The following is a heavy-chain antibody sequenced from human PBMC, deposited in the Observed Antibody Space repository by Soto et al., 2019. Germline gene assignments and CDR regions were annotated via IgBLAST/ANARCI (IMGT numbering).Heavy chain of an antibody. D-gene: IGHD6-13*01. CDR1: GFTFSSYA. CDR2: ISGSGGST. CDR3: AKDFKQQLFPDY. J-gene: IGHJ4*02. V-gene: IGHV3-23*01. Sequence: GGSLRFSCAASGFTFSSYAMSWVRQAPGKGLEWVSAISGSGGSTYYADSVKGRFTISRDNSKNTLYLQMNSLRAEDTAVYYCAKDFKQQLFPDYWGQGTLVTVSS.